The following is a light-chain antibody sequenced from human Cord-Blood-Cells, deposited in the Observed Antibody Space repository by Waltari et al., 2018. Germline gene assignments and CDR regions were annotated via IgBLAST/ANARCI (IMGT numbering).Light chain of an antibody. CDR2: DVS. J-gene: IGLJ3*02. CDR3: CSYAGSYTWV. CDR1: SSDVGGYNF. V-gene: IGLV2-11*01. Sequence: SAMTQPRPVSGSPGQSVTISCTGTSSDVGGYNFVSWYQPHPVTAPKRMIYDVSKRPSGVPARFSGSKSGNTASLTISGLQAEDEADYYCCSYAGSYTWVFGGGTKLTVL.